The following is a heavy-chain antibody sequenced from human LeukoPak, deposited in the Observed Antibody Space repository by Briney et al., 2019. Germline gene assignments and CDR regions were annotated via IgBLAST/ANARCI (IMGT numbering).Heavy chain of an antibody. CDR1: GYTFTSYD. D-gene: IGHD3-10*01. CDR2: MNPNSGNT. Sequence: ASVKVSCKASGYTFTSYDINWVRQAPGQGLGWMGWMNPNSGNTVYAQKFQGRVTITRNTSISTAYMELSSLRSEDTAVYYCARAPRITMVRGVIYWFDPWGQGTLVTVSS. J-gene: IGHJ5*02. CDR3: ARAPRITMVRGVIYWFDP. V-gene: IGHV1-8*03.